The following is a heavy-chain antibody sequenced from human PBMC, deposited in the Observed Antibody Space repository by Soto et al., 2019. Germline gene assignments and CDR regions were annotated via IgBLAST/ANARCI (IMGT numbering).Heavy chain of an antibody. V-gene: IGHV4-31*03. J-gene: IGHJ6*02. CDR3: ARSGILTGYYGLYYYYGMDV. D-gene: IGHD3-9*01. CDR1: GGSISSGGYY. CDR2: IYYSGST. Sequence: SETLSLTCTVSGGSISSGGYYWSWIRQHPGKGLEWIGYIYYSGSTYYNPSLKSRVTISVDTSKNQFSLKLSSVTAADTAVYYCARSGILTGYYGLYYYYGMDVWGQGTTVT.